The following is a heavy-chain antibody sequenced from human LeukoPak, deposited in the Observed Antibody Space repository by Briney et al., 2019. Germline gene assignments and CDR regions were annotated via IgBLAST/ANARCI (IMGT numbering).Heavy chain of an antibody. CDR3: ARLGTPVAGYFDY. Sequence: ASVKVSCKASGYTFTGYYMHWVRQAPGQGLEWMGRINPNSGGTNYAQKFQGRATMTRDTSISTAYMELSRLRSDDTAVYYCARLGTPVAGYFDYLGQGTLVTVSS. CDR2: INPNSGGT. V-gene: IGHV1-2*06. CDR1: GYTFTGYY. D-gene: IGHD6-19*01. J-gene: IGHJ4*02.